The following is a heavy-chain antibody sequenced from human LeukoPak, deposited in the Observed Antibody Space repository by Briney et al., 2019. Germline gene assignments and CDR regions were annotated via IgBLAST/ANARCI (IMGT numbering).Heavy chain of an antibody. CDR3: AKDFMGYCSSTSCYSWVFDY. CDR2: SSGSGGST. CDR1: GFTFSSDA. J-gene: IGHJ4*02. D-gene: IGHD2-2*02. Sequence: PGGSLRLSCAASGFTFSSDAMSWVRQAPGKGRECVSASSGSGGSTYYADSVKGRFTISRDNSKNTLYLQMNSLRAEDTAVYYCAKDFMGYCSSTSCYSWVFDYWGQGTLVTVSS. V-gene: IGHV3-23*01.